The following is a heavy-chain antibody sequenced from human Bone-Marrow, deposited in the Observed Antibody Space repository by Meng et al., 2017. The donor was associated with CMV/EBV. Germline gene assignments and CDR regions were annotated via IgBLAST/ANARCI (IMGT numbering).Heavy chain of an antibody. CDR2: IYSGGST. D-gene: IGHD5-12*01. CDR1: GFIVSSNY. CDR3: ARDPLYNSGCDY. V-gene: IGHV3-53*01. J-gene: IGHJ4*02. Sequence: GESLKISCAASGFIVSSNYMSWVRQAPGKGLEWVSVIYSGGSTYYADSVKGRFTISRDNSKNTLYQQMNSLRAEDTAVYYCARDPLYNSGCDYWGQGTLVTVSS.